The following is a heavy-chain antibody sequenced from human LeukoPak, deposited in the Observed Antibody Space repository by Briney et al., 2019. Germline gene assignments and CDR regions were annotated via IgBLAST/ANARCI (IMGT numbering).Heavy chain of an antibody. J-gene: IGHJ6*03. CDR1: GGTFSSYA. CDR3: ARSYDILTGYYIPGYYYYYMDV. Sequence: ASVKVSCKASGGTFSSYAISWVRQAPGQGLEWMGGIIPIFGTANYAQKFQGRVTITTDESTSTAYMELSSLRSEDTAVYYCARSYDILTGYYIPGYYYYYMDVWGKGTTVTVSS. CDR2: IIPIFGTA. D-gene: IGHD3-9*01. V-gene: IGHV1-69*05.